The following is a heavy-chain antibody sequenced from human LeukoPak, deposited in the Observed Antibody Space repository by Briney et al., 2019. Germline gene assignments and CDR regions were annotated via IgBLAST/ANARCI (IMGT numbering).Heavy chain of an antibody. CDR2: INPKDGST. CDR3: ARGIGRGRFLEWLSPPDGDVLTGARGINDAFDI. Sequence: ASVKVSCKTSGDSFTTYYFHWVRQAPGQGLEWVATINPKDGSTDFAENFRGRVTLTRDTSTTTLYMDLHSLESADTAVYYCARGIGRGRFLEWLSPPDGDVLTGARGINDAFDIWGQGTMVTVSS. V-gene: IGHV1-46*01. J-gene: IGHJ3*02. D-gene: IGHD3-3*01. CDR1: GDSFTTYY.